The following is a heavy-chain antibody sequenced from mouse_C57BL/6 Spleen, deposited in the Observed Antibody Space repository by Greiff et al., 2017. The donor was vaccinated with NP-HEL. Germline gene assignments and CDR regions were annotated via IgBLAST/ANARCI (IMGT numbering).Heavy chain of an antibody. D-gene: IGHD2-1*01. CDR3: ARGADLLWPRYFDV. J-gene: IGHJ1*03. V-gene: IGHV1-80*01. Sequence: QVHVKQSGAELVKPGASVKISCKASGYAFSSYWMNWVKQRPGKGLEWIGQIYPGDGDTNYNGKFKGKATLTADKSSSTAYMQLSSLTSEDSAVYFCARGADLLWPRYFDVWGTGTTVTVSS. CDR2: IYPGDGDT. CDR1: GYAFSSYW.